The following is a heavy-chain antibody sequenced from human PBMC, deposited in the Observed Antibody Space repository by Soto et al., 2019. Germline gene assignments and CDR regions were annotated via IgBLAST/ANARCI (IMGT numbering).Heavy chain of an antibody. CDR3: AKDLYYYDSSGYYQSPDPSTDV. V-gene: IGHV3-30*18. J-gene: IGHJ6*02. D-gene: IGHD3-22*01. CDR1: GFTFSSYG. Sequence: PGGSLRLSCAASGFTFSSYGMHWVRQAPGKGLEWVAVISYDGSNKYYADSVKGRFTISRDNSKNTLYLQMNSLRAEDTAVYYCAKDLYYYDSSGYYQSPDPSTDVWGQGTTVTVSS. CDR2: ISYDGSNK.